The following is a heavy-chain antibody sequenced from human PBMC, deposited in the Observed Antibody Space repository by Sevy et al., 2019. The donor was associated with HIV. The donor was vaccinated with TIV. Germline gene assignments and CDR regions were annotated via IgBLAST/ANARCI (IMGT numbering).Heavy chain of an antibody. Sequence: QLGGSLRLSCAASGFTFSSYGMHWVRQAPGKGLEWVAVIWYDGSNKYYGDSVKGRFTISRDNSKNTLYLQMNSLRAEDTAVYYCARGEYYDFWSGYYTGLAYYYGMDVWGQGTTVTVSS. CDR3: ARGEYYDFWSGYYTGLAYYYGMDV. V-gene: IGHV3-33*01. CDR1: GFTFSSYG. J-gene: IGHJ6*02. D-gene: IGHD3-3*01. CDR2: IWYDGSNK.